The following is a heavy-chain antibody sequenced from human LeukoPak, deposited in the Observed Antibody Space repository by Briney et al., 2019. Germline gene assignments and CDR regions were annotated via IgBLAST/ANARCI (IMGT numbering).Heavy chain of an antibody. J-gene: IGHJ4*02. Sequence: GGSLRLSCAASGFTFRSYGMHWVRQAPGKGLEWVAVISYDGSNKYYADSVKGRFTISRDNSKNTLYLQMNSLRAEDTAVYYCAKGGDSYDILTGSDYWGQGTLVTVSS. V-gene: IGHV3-30*18. CDR3: AKGGDSYDILTGSDY. CDR1: GFTFRSYG. CDR2: ISYDGSNK. D-gene: IGHD3-9*01.